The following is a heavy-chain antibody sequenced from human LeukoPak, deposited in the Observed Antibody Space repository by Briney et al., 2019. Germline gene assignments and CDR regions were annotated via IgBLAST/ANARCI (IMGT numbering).Heavy chain of an antibody. J-gene: IGHJ4*02. CDR2: IIPIFGTA. CDR3: SYSGYDGIDY. Sequence: ASVKVSCKASGGSFSRYAISWVRQAPGQGLEWMGGIIPIFGTANYAQKFQGRVTITADESTSTAYMELSSLRSEDTAVYYCSYSGYDGIDYWGQGTLVTVSS. D-gene: IGHD5-12*01. CDR1: GGSFSRYA. V-gene: IGHV1-69*13.